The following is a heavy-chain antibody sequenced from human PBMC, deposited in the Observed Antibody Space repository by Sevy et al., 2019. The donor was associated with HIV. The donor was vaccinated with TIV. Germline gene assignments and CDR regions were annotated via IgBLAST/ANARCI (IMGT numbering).Heavy chain of an antibody. V-gene: IGHV3-7*01. CDR2: IRGDGIDK. J-gene: IGHJ4*02. CDR1: GFTFSTTW. D-gene: IGHD3-16*01. CDR3: AHETFGRFES. Sequence: GGSLRLSCAASGFTFSTTWMNWVRQAPGKGLEWVANIRGDGIDKHYVDSVEDRFTISRDNAKNILFLQMNSLRVEDTAVYYCAHETFGRFESWGQGTLVTVSS.